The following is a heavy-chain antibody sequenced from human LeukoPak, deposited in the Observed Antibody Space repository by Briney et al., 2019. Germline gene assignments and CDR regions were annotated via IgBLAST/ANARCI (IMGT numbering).Heavy chain of an antibody. Sequence: GGSLRLFCAASGFTFSDYWMHWVRQVPGKGLVWVSRIKGDGSETNYADSVKGRFTISRGNAKNTLFLQMNSLRVEDTAVYYCVRGQIGVSVIVHWGQGTLVTVSS. CDR3: VRGQIGVSVIVH. CDR2: IKGDGSET. D-gene: IGHD3-22*01. J-gene: IGHJ5*02. CDR1: GFTFSDYW. V-gene: IGHV3-74*01.